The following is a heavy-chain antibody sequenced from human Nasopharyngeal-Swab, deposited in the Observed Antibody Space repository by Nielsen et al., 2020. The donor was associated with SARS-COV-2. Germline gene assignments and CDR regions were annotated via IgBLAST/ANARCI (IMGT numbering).Heavy chain of an antibody. D-gene: IGHD1-26*01. CDR1: GGSISSSNW. J-gene: IGHJ3*02. CDR2: IYHSGST. V-gene: IGHV4-4*02. Sequence: SETLSLTCAVSGGSISSSNWWSWVRQPPGKGLEWIGEIYHSGSTNYNPSLKSRVTISLDESKNQFSLKLSSVTAADTAVYFCARDVVGATTTDAFDIWGQGTMVTVSS. CDR3: ARDVVGATTTDAFDI.